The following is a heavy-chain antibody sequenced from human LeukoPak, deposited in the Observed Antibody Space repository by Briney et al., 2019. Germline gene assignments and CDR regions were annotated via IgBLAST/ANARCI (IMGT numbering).Heavy chain of an antibody. D-gene: IGHD4-17*01. Sequence: GGSLRLSCAAPRFTVSSNYMTWVRQAPGKGLEWVTVIYSGGSTYYADSVKGRFTISRDDSKNTLYLQMNSLRAEDTAVYYFARALYGDYGIFDYWGQGTLVSVSS. CDR2: IYSGGST. CDR1: RFTVSSNY. CDR3: ARALYGDYGIFDY. V-gene: IGHV3-53*01. J-gene: IGHJ4*02.